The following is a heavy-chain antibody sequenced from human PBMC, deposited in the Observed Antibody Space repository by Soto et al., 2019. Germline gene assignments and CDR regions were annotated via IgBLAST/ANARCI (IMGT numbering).Heavy chain of an antibody. D-gene: IGHD3-16*02. V-gene: IGHV3-48*01. CDR1: GFTFSSYS. Sequence: VGSLRLSCAASGFTFSSYSMNWVRQAPGKGLEWVSYISSSSSTIYYADSVKGRFTISRDNAKNSLYLQMNSLRAEDTAVYYCATSYDYIWGSYRYTPYFDYWGQGTLVTVSS. J-gene: IGHJ4*02. CDR2: ISSSSSTI. CDR3: ATSYDYIWGSYRYTPYFDY.